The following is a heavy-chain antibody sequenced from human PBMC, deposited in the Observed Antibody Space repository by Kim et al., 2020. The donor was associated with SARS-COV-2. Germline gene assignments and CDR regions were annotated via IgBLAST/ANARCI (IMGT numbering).Heavy chain of an antibody. CDR1: GGSISSGGYY. CDR3: ARRPGTAMVLFDY. J-gene: IGHJ4*02. D-gene: IGHD5-18*01. CDR2: IYYSGST. V-gene: IGHV4-31*03. Sequence: SETLSLTCTVSGGSISSGGYYWSWIRQHPGKGLEWIGYIYYSGSTYYNPSLKSRVTISVDTSKNQFSLKLSSVTAADTAVYYCARRPGTAMVLFDYWGQGTLVTVSS.